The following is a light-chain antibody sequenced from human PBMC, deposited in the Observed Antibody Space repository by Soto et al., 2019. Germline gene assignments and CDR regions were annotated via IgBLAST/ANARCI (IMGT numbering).Light chain of an antibody. CDR1: SSDFGGYNH. CDR3: SSYTSSTLVV. J-gene: IGLJ2*01. V-gene: IGLV2-14*01. Sequence: QSALTQPASVSGSPGQSITISCTGTSSDFGGYNHVSWYQQHPGKAPKLMIYDVSDRPSGVSNRFSGSKSGNTASLTISGLQAEDEADYYCSSYTSSTLVVFGGGTKVTVL. CDR2: DVS.